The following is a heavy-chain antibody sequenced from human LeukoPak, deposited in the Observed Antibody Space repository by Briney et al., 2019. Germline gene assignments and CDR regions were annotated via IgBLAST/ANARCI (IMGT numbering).Heavy chain of an antibody. J-gene: IGHJ4*02. CDR2: IGGRGDGI. D-gene: IGHD2-15*01. V-gene: IGHV3-48*01. Sequence: SGGSLRHSCAASGFTFSDYSMNWVRQAPGKGLEWVSYIGGRGDGISYADSVKGRFIVSRDNAKNSLFLQMNRLRGEDTAIYFCAREIPGRIAADCWGQGTLVAVSS. CDR1: GFTFSDYS. CDR3: AREIPGRIAADC.